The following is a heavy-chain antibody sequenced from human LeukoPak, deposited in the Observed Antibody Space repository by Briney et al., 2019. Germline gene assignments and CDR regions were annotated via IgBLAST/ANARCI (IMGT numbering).Heavy chain of an antibody. CDR2: IIPIFGTA. CDR3: ARKGYYYDGSGEPGYFQH. V-gene: IGHV1-69*13. D-gene: IGHD3-22*01. Sequence: SVKVSCKASGGTFSSYAISWVRQAPGQGLEWMGGIIPIFGTANYAQKFQGRVTITADESTSTAYMELSSLRSEDTAVYYCARKGYYYDGSGEPGYFQHWGQGTLVTVSS. J-gene: IGHJ1*01. CDR1: GGTFSSYA.